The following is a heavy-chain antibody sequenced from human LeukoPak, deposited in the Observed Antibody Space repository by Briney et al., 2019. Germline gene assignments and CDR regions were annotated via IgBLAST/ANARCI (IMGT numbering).Heavy chain of an antibody. J-gene: IGHJ4*02. CDR2: ISDSGGKT. Sequence: GGTLRLSCAASGFTFSSYSMNWVRQAPGKGLEWVSAISDSGGKTYYADSMKGRFTISRDNSKNTLYLQMNSLRAEDTAVYYCAKHGSGRYFDYWGQGTLVTDSS. CDR1: GFTFSSYS. D-gene: IGHD6-19*01. V-gene: IGHV3-23*01. CDR3: AKHGSGRYFDY.